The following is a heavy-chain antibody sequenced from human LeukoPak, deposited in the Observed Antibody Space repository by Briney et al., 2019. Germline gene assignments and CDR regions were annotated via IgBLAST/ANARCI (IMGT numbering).Heavy chain of an antibody. V-gene: IGHV4-59*01. CDR1: GDSITAYY. D-gene: IGHD6-19*01. CDR3: ARDGSTTGWYSGDY. J-gene: IGHJ4*02. CDR2: IYYTGST. Sequence: SETLSLTCTVSGDSITAYYWSWIRQPPGKGLEWIGYIYYTGSTNYNPSLKNRVTISLDTSKNQLSLRLSSVITADTAVYYCARDGSTTGWYSGDYWGQGILVTVSS.